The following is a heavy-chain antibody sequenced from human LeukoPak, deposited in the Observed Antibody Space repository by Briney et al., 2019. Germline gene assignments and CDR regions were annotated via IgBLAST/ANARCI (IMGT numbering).Heavy chain of an antibody. CDR3: AAPYKVLFDY. D-gene: IGHD4/OR15-4a*01. Sequence: GGSLRLSCAASGFTFSSYSMNWVRQAPGKGLEWVSYISSSSSTIYYADSVKGRFTISRDNAKNSLYLQMNSLRAEDTAVYYCAAPYKVLFDYWGQGTLVTVSS. V-gene: IGHV3-48*04. CDR2: ISSSSSTI. CDR1: GFTFSSYS. J-gene: IGHJ4*02.